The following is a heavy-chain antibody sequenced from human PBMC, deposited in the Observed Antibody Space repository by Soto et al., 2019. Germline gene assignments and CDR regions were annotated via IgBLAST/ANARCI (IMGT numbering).Heavy chain of an antibody. J-gene: IGHJ4*02. CDR3: ATYSGGFDY. Sequence: SETPSLTCTVSGGSISSYYWSWIRQPPGKGLEWIGYIYYSGSTNYNPSLKSRVTISVDTSKNQFSLKLSSVTAADTAVYYCATYSGGFDYWGQGTLVTVSS. CDR2: IYYSGST. CDR1: GGSISSYY. V-gene: IGHV4-59*01. D-gene: IGHD5-12*01.